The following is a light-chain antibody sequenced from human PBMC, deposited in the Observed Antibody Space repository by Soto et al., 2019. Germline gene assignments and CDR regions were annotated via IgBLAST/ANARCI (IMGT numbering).Light chain of an antibody. J-gene: IGKJ4*01. CDR2: GAS. Sequence: EIVMTQSPATLSVSPGERATLSCRASQSVGSSYLAWYQQKPGQAPRLLIYGASSRATGIPDRFSGSGSGTDFTLTISRLEAEDFAVYYCQQYGSSPNTFGGGTKVDI. CDR1: QSVGSSY. CDR3: QQYGSSPNT. V-gene: IGKV3-20*01.